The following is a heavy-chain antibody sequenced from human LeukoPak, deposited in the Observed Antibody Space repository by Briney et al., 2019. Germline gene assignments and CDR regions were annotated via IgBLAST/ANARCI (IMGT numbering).Heavy chain of an antibody. J-gene: IGHJ4*02. CDR1: RFTFSSYG. V-gene: IGHV3-33*01. CDR3: AADSTADY. D-gene: IGHD2-2*01. CDR2: LWYDGSNK. Sequence: GGSLRLSCAASRFTFSSYGMHWVRQAPGKGLEWVAVLWYDGSNKYYADSVKGRFTISRDNSKNTLYLQMNSLRAEDTAVYYCAADSTADYWGQGTLVTVSS.